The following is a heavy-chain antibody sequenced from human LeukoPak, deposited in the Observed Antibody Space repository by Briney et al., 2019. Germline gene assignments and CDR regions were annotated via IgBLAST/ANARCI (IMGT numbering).Heavy chain of an antibody. V-gene: IGHV5-51*01. Sequence: GESLKISCKGSGYRFTSNWIGWVRQMPGKGLEWMGIIYPADSDTRYSPSFQGQVTISADKSISTAYLQWSSLKASDTAMYYCARHGYYGDYGGLPFDYWGQGTLVTVSS. CDR1: GYRFTSNW. CDR2: IYPADSDT. J-gene: IGHJ4*02. CDR3: ARHGYYGDYGGLPFDY. D-gene: IGHD4-17*01.